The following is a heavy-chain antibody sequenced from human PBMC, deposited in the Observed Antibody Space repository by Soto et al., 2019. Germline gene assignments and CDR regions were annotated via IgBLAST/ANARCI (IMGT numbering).Heavy chain of an antibody. J-gene: IGHJ5*02. V-gene: IGHV3-23*01. CDR3: ARDWQLGH. Sequence: GGSLSLSCAASGFPFSSYAVTWVRQAPGKGLECVSVINSGGSTFYADSVKGRFTIARDSSKNTLFLQMNSLSAEDTAVYYWARDWQLGHWGQGTLVTVSS. D-gene: IGHD6-13*01. CDR1: GFPFSSYA. CDR2: INSGGST.